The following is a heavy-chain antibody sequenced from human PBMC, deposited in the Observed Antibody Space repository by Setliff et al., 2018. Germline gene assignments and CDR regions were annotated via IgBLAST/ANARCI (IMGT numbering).Heavy chain of an antibody. CDR1: GFTFSSYG. D-gene: IGHD6-6*01. Sequence: GGSLRLSCTASGFTFSSYGMHWVRQAPGKGLEWVAIIWYDGSNTYSADSVKGRFTISRDNSKNTLYLQMNSLRAEDTAVYYCASHREELADYYYYMDVWGKGTTVTVSS. CDR3: ASHREELADYYYYMDV. V-gene: IGHV3-33*01. J-gene: IGHJ6*03. CDR2: IWYDGSNT.